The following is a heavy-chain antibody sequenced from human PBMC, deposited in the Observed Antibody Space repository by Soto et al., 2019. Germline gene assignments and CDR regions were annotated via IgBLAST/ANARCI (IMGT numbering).Heavy chain of an antibody. V-gene: IGHV5-51*01. CDR1: GYSFTNYW. J-gene: IGHJ6*02. Sequence: GESLKISCKASGYSFTNYWVAWVRQMPGKGLECMGIIYPGDSTTRYGPSFQGQVTISADKSISTAYLQWSSLKASDTAMYYCARQNQEGYYYYGVDVWGQGTTVPVSS. CDR3: ARQNQEGYYYYGVDV. CDR2: IYPGDSTT.